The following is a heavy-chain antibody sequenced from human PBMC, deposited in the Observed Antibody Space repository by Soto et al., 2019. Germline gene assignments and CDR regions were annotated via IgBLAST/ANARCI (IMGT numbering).Heavy chain of an antibody. CDR2: SIPIFGTA. V-gene: IGHV1-69*01. D-gene: IGHD5-12*01. CDR3: ARGRGYSGDDHYYYFDMDG. CDR1: GGTFNNYP. Sequence: QVQLVQSGAEVKKPASSVKVSCKASGGTFNNYPITWVRQAPGEGLEWMGGSIPIFGTANYAQNFQGRVTISVDESTSTAYMELSSLRSEDTAVYYCARGRGYSGDDHYYYFDMDGWGQGTTGTVSS. J-gene: IGHJ6*02.